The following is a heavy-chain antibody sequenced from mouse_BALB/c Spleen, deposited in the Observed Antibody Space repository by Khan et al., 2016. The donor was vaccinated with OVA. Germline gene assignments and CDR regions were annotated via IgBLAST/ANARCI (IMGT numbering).Heavy chain of an antibody. CDR1: GFSLTNYG. Sequence: VELVESGPGLVAPSQSLSITCTISGFSLTNYGIHWVRQPPGKGLEWLVVIWSDGSTTYNSALKSRLTITKDNSKSQVFLKMNSRQTDDTAIYFCARQPYYHYNVMNYWGQGTSVTVSS. CDR2: IWSDGST. CDR3: ARQPYYHYNVMNY. D-gene: IGHD2-10*01. V-gene: IGHV2-6-1*01. J-gene: IGHJ4*01.